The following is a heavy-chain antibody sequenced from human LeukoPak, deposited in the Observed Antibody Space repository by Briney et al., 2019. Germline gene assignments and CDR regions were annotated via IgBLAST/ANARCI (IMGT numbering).Heavy chain of an antibody. CDR3: ARARHCSSTSCSPLRFDP. V-gene: IGHV4-59*01. Sequence: SETLSLTCTVSGGSISSYYWSWIRQPPGKGLEWIGYIYYSGSTNYNPSLKSRVTISVDTSKNQFSLKLSSVTAADTAVYYCARARHCSSTSCSPLRFDPWGQGTLVTVSS. J-gene: IGHJ5*02. CDR1: GGSISSYY. D-gene: IGHD2-2*01. CDR2: IYYSGST.